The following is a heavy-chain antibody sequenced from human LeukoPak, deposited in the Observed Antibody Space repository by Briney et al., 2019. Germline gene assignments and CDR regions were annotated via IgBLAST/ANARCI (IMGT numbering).Heavy chain of an antibody. CDR1: GYTFTGYY. D-gene: IGHD3-10*01. Sequence: ASVKVSCKASGYTFTGYYIHWVRQAPGQGLEWMGWIKPSSGGTNYAQNFQGRVTMTRDTSINTAYMELSRLRSDDTAVYYCARDLMVRGPMDVWGKGTAVTVSS. J-gene: IGHJ6*03. CDR3: ARDLMVRGPMDV. V-gene: IGHV1-2*02. CDR2: IKPSSGGT.